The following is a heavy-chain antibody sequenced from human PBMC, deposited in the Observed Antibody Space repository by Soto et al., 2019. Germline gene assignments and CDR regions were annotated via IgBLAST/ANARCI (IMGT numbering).Heavy chain of an antibody. Sequence: SETLSLTCAVYGGSFSGYYWSWIRQPPGKGLEWIGEINHSGSTNYNPSLKSRVTISVDTSKNQFSLKLSSVTAADTAVYYCARHSIGDPFDYWGQGTLVTVSS. CDR1: GGSFSGYY. J-gene: IGHJ4*02. D-gene: IGHD4-17*01. V-gene: IGHV4-34*01. CDR2: INHSGST. CDR3: ARHSIGDPFDY.